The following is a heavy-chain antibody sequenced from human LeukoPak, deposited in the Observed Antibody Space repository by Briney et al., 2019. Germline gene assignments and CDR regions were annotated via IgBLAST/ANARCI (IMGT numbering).Heavy chain of an antibody. J-gene: IGHJ3*02. CDR2: INAGNGNT. CDR3: ARDQVVGATDAFDI. D-gene: IGHD1-26*01. Sequence: GASVKVSCKASGYTFTSYAMHWVRQAPGQRLEWMGWINAGNGNTKYSQKFQGRVTITRDTSASTAYMELSSLRSEDTAVYYCARDQVVGATDAFDIWGQGTMVTVSS. CDR1: GYTFTSYA. V-gene: IGHV1-3*01.